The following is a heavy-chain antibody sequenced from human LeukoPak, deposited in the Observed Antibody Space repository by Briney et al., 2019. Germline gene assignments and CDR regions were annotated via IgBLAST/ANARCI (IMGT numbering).Heavy chain of an antibody. CDR3: ASERDIVATIEEDFDY. CDR2: ISSSSSYI. D-gene: IGHD5-12*01. CDR1: GFTFSSHS. J-gene: IGHJ4*02. V-gene: IGHV3-21*01. Sequence: PGGSLRLSCAASGFTFSSHSMNWVRQAPGKGLEWVSSISSSSSYIYYADSVKGRFTISRDNAKNSLYLQMNSLRAEDTAVYYCASERDIVATIEEDFDYWGQGTLVTVSS.